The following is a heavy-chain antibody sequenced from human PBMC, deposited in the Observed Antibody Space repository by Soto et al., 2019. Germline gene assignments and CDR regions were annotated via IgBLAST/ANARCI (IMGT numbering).Heavy chain of an antibody. Sequence: QLQLQESGPGLVKPSETLSLTCTVSGGSISSSSYYWGWIRQPPGKGLEWIGSIYYSGSTYYNPSLKSRVTISVDTSKNQFSLKLSSVTAADTAVYYCARHEYSGYDDHFDYWGQGTLVTVSS. CDR1: GGSISSSSYY. CDR2: IYYSGST. D-gene: IGHD5-12*01. CDR3: ARHEYSGYDDHFDY. V-gene: IGHV4-39*01. J-gene: IGHJ4*02.